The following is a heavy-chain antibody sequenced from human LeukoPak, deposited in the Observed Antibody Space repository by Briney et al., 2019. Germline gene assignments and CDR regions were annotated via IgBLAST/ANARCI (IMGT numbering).Heavy chain of an antibody. J-gene: IGHJ4*02. CDR1: GFTFSSYD. V-gene: IGHV3-13*01. CDR2: IGTAGDT. D-gene: IGHD3-10*01. Sequence: GGSLRLSCAASGFTFSSYDMHWVRQATGKGLEWVSAIGTAGDTYYPGSVKGRFTISRENAKNSLYLQMNSLRAGDTAVYYCARDPGEGYFDYWGQGTLATVS. CDR3: ARDPGEGYFDY.